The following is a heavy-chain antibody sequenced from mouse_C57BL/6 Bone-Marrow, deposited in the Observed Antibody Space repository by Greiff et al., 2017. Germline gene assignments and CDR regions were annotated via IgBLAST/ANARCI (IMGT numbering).Heavy chain of an antibody. CDR1: GYTFTSYW. J-gene: IGHJ3*01. Sequence: QVQLQQSGAELVKPGASVKLSCKASGYTFTSYWMQWVKQRPGQGLEWIGEIDPSDSYTNYNQKFKGKATLTVDTSSSTAYMQLSSLTSEDSAVYYCATVSTMVTTGGFAYWGQGTLVTVSA. CDR2: IDPSDSYT. V-gene: IGHV1-50*01. D-gene: IGHD2-2*01. CDR3: ATVSTMVTTGGFAY.